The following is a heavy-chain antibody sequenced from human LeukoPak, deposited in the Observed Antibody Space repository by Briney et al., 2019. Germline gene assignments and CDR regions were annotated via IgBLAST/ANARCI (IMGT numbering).Heavy chain of an antibody. V-gene: IGHV3-30*04. CDR2: ISYDGSNK. J-gene: IGHJ4*02. CDR1: GITFSSYA. CDR3: ARDQYSSSWYLDY. Sequence: GGSLRLSCAASGITFSSYAMHWVRQAPGKGLEWVAVISYDGSNKYYADSVKGRFTISRDNSKNTLYLQMNSLRAEDTAVYYCARDQYSSSWYLDYWGQGTLVTVSS. D-gene: IGHD6-13*01.